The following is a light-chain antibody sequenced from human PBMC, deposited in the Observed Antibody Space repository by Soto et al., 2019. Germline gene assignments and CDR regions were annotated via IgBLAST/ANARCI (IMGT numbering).Light chain of an antibody. CDR2: GAS. CDR1: QSISSNY. Sequence: EVVLTQSPGTLSLSPGERATLSCRASQSISSNYLAWFQHKPGQGPSLLIYGASTRATGIPERFSGSGSGTDFTLTINRQEPEDSAVFYCQQYGYPQLTFGGGTKVEIK. J-gene: IGKJ4*01. CDR3: QQYGYPQLT. V-gene: IGKV3-20*01.